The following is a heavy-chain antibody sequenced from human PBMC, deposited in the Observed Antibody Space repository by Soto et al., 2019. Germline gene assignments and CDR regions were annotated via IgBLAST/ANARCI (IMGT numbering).Heavy chain of an antibody. D-gene: IGHD6-13*01. Sequence: EVQLVESGGGLVQPGESLRLSCVGSGFTFNSYWMGWVRQAPGKGPQWVANIGRDGSEKSYVDSLKGRFTISRDNARRSVHLQMNSLGVEDTAVYYCAAWPRSSWFDYWGRGILVTVSS. CDR2: IGRDGSEK. J-gene: IGHJ4*02. CDR3: AAWPRSSWFDY. V-gene: IGHV3-7*05. CDR1: GFTFNSYW.